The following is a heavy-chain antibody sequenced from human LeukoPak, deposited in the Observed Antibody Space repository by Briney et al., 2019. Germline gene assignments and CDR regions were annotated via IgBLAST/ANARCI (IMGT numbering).Heavy chain of an antibody. Sequence: GGSLRLSCAASGFTFSTHAMHWVRQAPGKGLEWVAVIWSDGSSKYYADSVKGRFTISRDNSKNTLFLDMSSLRVEETAVYYCVRDRGSGYSYGMYYYFYGVDVWGQGTTVTVSS. CDR2: IWSDGSSK. D-gene: IGHD5-18*01. J-gene: IGHJ6*02. V-gene: IGHV3-33*01. CDR3: VRDRGSGYSYGMYYYFYGVDV. CDR1: GFTFSTHA.